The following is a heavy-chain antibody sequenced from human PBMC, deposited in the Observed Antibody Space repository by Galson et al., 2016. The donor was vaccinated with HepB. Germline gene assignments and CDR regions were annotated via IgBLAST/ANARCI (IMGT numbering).Heavy chain of an antibody. V-gene: IGHV3-23*01. CDR3: ARGTKRFCSGSNCYPLDH. Sequence: SLRLSCAASGFTFTDHAMSWVRLVPGKGLEWVAVITDSGDDTHHADSVKGRFIMSRDNSKNTVYLQMNNLRDEDTAIYFCARGTKRFCSGSNCYPLDHWGQGTLVTVSS. J-gene: IGHJ4*02. CDR2: ITDSGDDT. CDR1: GFTFTDHA. D-gene: IGHD2-15*01.